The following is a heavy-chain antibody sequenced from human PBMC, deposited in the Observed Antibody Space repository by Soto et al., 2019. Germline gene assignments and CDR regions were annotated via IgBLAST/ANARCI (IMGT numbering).Heavy chain of an antibody. Sequence: GGSLRLSCAASGFTFDDYAMHWVRQAPGKGLEWVSGISWNSGSIGYADSVKGRFTISRDNAKNSLYLQMNSLRAEDTALYYCAKGKSIAVAGYYYYYYMDVWGKGTTVTVSS. D-gene: IGHD6-19*01. V-gene: IGHV3-9*01. J-gene: IGHJ6*03. CDR3: AKGKSIAVAGYYYYYYMDV. CDR1: GFTFDDYA. CDR2: ISWNSGSI.